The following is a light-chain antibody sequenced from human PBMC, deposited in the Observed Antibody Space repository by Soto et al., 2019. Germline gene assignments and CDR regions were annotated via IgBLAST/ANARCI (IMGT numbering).Light chain of an antibody. CDR1: QSVSSSY. CDR3: QQYGSSPRT. J-gene: IGKJ1*01. CDR2: GAS. Sequence: EIVLTQSPGTLSLSPGERATLSCRASQSVSSSYLAWYQQKPGQAPRLLIYGASSRATGIPDRFSGSGSATDCTLTISRLEPEDFAVYYCQQYGSSPRTFGQGTRVEIK. V-gene: IGKV3-20*01.